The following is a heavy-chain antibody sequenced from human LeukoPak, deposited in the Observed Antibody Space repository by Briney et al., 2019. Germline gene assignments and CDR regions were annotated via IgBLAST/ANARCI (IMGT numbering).Heavy chain of an antibody. J-gene: IGHJ4*02. CDR3: AKDSGVLRHFDWLSYFDY. D-gene: IGHD3-9*01. Sequence: GGSLRLSCAASGFTFSDYYMSWIRQAPGKGLEWVSYISSSGSTIYYADSVKGRFTISRDNSKRTLYLQMNSLRAEDTAVYYCAKDSGVLRHFDWLSYFDYWGQGTLVTVSS. V-gene: IGHV3-11*01. CDR2: ISSSGSTI. CDR1: GFTFSDYY.